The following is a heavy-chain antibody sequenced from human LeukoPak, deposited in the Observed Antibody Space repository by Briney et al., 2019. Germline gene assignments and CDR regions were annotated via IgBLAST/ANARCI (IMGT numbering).Heavy chain of an antibody. CDR2: IYHSGST. Sequence: SETLSLTCAVSGGSISSNNWWSWVRQPPGKGLKWIGEIYHSGSTNYNPSLKSRVTISVDESKNQFSLKMNSLTAADTAVYYCAPKDYGSGYYNYWGQGTLVTVSS. J-gene: IGHJ4*02. CDR1: GGSISSNNW. D-gene: IGHD3-10*01. CDR3: APKDYGSGYYNY. V-gene: IGHV4-4*02.